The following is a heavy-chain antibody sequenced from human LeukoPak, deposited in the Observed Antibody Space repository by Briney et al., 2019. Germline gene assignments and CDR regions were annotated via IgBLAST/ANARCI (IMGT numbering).Heavy chain of an antibody. D-gene: IGHD1-1*01. Sequence: ASVKVSCTASGYTFTSYGISWVRQAPGQGLEWMGWISAYNGNTNYAQKLQGRVTMTTDTSTSTAYMELRSLRSDDTAVYYCARDWNDDNYYYYYGMDVWGQGTTVTVSS. CDR3: ARDWNDDNYYYYYGMDV. CDR1: GYTFTSYG. CDR2: ISAYNGNT. J-gene: IGHJ6*02. V-gene: IGHV1-18*01.